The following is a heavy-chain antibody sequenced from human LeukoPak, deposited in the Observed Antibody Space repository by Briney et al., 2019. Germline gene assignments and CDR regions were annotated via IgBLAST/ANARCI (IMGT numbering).Heavy chain of an antibody. J-gene: IGHJ6*04. D-gene: IGHD2-2*02. Sequence: ASVKVSCKASGYTFTSYGISWVRQAPGQGLEWMGWISAYNGNTNYAQKLQGRVTMTTDTSTSTAYMELRSLRSDHTAVYYCARDRATGPATAILDYYGMDVWGKGTTVTVSS. V-gene: IGHV1-18*04. CDR3: ARDRATGPATAILDYYGMDV. CDR1: GYTFTSYG. CDR2: ISAYNGNT.